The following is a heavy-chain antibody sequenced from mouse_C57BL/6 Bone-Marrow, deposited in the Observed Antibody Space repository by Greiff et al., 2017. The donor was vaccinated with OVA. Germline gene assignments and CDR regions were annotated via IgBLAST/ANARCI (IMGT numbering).Heavy chain of an antibody. V-gene: IGHV1-4*01. CDR1: GYTFTSYT. Sequence: QVQLKQSGAELARPGASVKMSCKASGYTFTSYTMHWVKQRPGQGLEWIGYINPSSGYTKYTQKFKDKATLTADKSSSTAYMQLSSLTSEDSTVYYCARWGIYYGTLYYFDYWGRGNTITVTS. D-gene: IGHD2-1*01. J-gene: IGHJ2*01. CDR3: ARWGIYYGTLYYFDY. CDR2: INPSSGYT.